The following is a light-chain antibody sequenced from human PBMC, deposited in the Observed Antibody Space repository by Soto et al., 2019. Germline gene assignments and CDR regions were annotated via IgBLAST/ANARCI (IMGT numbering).Light chain of an antibody. CDR3: QQVNSYPLT. CDR1: QGISSY. CDR2: AAS. Sequence: DIQLTQSPSFLSASVGDRVTITCRAGQGISSYLAWYQQKPGKAPKVLIYAASTLQSGVPSRFSGSGSGTEFTLTISSLHPVDFATHYCQQVNSYPLTFGPGTKVDIK. V-gene: IGKV1-9*01. J-gene: IGKJ3*01.